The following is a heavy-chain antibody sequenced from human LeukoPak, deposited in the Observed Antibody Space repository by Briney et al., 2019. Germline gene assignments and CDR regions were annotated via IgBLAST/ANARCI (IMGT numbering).Heavy chain of an antibody. Sequence: GGSLRLSCAASGFTFSSYGMHWVRQAPGKGLEWVAFIRYDGSNKYYADSVKGRFTISRDNSKNTLYLQMNSLRAEDTAVYYCAKSMGVQDSYYYYMDVWGKGPTVTVSS. V-gene: IGHV3-30*02. CDR3: AKSMGVQDSYYYYMDV. CDR1: GFTFSSYG. J-gene: IGHJ6*03. CDR2: IRYDGSNK. D-gene: IGHD1-1*01.